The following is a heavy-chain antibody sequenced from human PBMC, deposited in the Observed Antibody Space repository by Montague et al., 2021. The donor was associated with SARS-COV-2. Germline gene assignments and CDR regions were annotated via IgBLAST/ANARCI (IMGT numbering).Heavy chain of an antibody. D-gene: IGHD4-17*01. V-gene: IGHV4-34*01. CDR1: GGSFSGYY. CDR3: ASVPTVTTYYYYYYGMDV. Sequence: SETLSLTCTVSGGSFSGYYWSWIRQPPGKGLEWIGEINHSGSTNYNPSLKSRVTISVDTSKNQFSLKLSSVTAADTAVYYCASVPTVTTYYYYYYGMDVWGQGTTVTVSS. J-gene: IGHJ6*02. CDR2: INHSGST.